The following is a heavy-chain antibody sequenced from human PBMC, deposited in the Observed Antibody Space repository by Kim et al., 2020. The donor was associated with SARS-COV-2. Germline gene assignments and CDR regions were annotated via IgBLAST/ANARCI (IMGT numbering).Heavy chain of an antibody. CDR3: AGGYCSSTSCLYHYYYYGMDV. D-gene: IGHD2-2*01. Sequence: SETLSLTCTVSGGSISSSSYYWGWIRQPPGKGLEWIGSIYYSGSTYYNPSLKSRVTISVDTSKNQFSLKLSSVTAADTAVYYCAGGYCSSTSCLYHYYYYGMDVWGQGTTVTVSS. CDR1: GGSISSSSYY. CDR2: IYYSGST. J-gene: IGHJ6*02. V-gene: IGHV4-39*01.